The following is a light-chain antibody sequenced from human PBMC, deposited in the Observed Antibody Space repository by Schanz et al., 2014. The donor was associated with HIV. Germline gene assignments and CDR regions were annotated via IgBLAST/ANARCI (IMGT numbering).Light chain of an antibody. J-gene: IGLJ1*01. CDR2: DVS. V-gene: IGLV2-14*03. Sequence: QSVLTQPASVSGSPGQSITISCTGTISDVGGYNYVSWYQQHSGKAPKLIIYDVSDRPLGVSNRFSGSKSGNTASLTISGLQAEDEAEYYCSSYTRVGTPHYVFGTGTKLTVL. CDR1: ISDVGGYNY. CDR3: SSYTRVGTPHYV.